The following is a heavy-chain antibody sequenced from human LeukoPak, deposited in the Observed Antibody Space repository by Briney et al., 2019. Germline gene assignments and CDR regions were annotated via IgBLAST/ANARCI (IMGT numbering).Heavy chain of an antibody. Sequence: ASVKVSCKASGYTFSGHYVHWVRQAPGQGLEWMGWIKPSSGATNYAQKFRGRVTMTRDTSNRTSYMELSRLRSDDTALYYCASCYYDSGGYYYFDYWGQGTLVTVSS. D-gene: IGHD3-22*01. J-gene: IGHJ4*02. CDR2: IKPSSGAT. CDR3: ASCYYDSGGYYYFDY. V-gene: IGHV1-2*02. CDR1: GYTFSGHY.